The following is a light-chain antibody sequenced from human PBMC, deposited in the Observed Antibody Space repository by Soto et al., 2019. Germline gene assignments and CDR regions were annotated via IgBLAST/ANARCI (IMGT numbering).Light chain of an antibody. V-gene: IGLV2-14*03. CDR3: SSYTTSSTV. Sequence: QSALTQPASVSGSPGQSITITCTGTSSDVGGYNYVSWFQQHPGKAPKLMIYDVSNRPSGVPYRFSGSKSGNTASLTISGLQAEGEADYYCSSYTTSSTVFGGGTKLTVL. J-gene: IGLJ3*02. CDR1: SSDVGGYNY. CDR2: DVS.